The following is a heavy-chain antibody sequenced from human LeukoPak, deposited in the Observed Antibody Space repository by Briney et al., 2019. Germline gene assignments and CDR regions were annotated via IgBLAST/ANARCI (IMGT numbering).Heavy chain of an antibody. V-gene: IGHV3-30*18. Sequence: GGSLRLSCAASGFTFSSYGMHWVRQAPGKGLEWVAVISYDGSNKYYADSVKGRFTISRDNSKNTLYLQMNSLRAEDTAVYYCAKDQLVYDILTHFDYWGQGTLVTVSS. J-gene: IGHJ4*02. D-gene: IGHD3-9*01. CDR3: AKDQLVYDILTHFDY. CDR1: GFTFSSYG. CDR2: ISYDGSNK.